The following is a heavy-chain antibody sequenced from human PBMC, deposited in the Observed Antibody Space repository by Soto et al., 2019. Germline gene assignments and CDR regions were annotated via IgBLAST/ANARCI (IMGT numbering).Heavy chain of an antibody. J-gene: IGHJ4*02. CDR1: GFTVSSNY. CDR3: ARNSGSGYYFGYFDH. CDR2: IYTGGST. V-gene: IGHV3-53*01. D-gene: IGHD3-22*01. Sequence: EVQLVESGGGLIQPGGSLRLSCAASGFTVSSNYMSWVRQAPGKGLEWVSVIYTGGSTFYPDSVKGRFTISRDNSKNTLYLKMNSLRAEDTAVYYCARNSGSGYYFGYFDHWGQGTLVTVSS.